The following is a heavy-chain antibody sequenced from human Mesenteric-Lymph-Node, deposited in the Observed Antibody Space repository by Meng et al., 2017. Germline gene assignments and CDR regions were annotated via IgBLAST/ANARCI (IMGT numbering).Heavy chain of an antibody. CDR1: GFTFSNYV. J-gene: IGHJ4*02. CDR3: AKDCYGDYDY. CDR2: ISGSGTIT. V-gene: IGHV3-23*01. Sequence: GESLKISCAASGFTFSNYVMSWVRQAPGKGLDWVSTISGSGTITYYAHSVKGRFTISRDSFKNTLFLQMNSLRAEDTAVYYCAKDCYGDYDYWGQGTLVTVSS. D-gene: IGHD4-17*01.